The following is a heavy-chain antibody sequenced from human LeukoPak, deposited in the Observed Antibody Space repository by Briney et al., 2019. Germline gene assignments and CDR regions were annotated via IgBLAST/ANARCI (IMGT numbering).Heavy chain of an antibody. D-gene: IGHD5-18*01. J-gene: IGHJ4*02. CDR1: GFTFSDYY. CDR3: ARVWASGYSYGYYDY. Sequence: GGLVKPGGSLRLSCAASGFTFSDYYMSWIRQAPGKGLEWVSYISSSGSTIYYADSVKGRFAISRDNAKNSLYLQMNSLRAEDTAVYYCARVWASGYSYGYYDYWGQGTLVTVSS. CDR2: ISSSGSTI. V-gene: IGHV3-11*01.